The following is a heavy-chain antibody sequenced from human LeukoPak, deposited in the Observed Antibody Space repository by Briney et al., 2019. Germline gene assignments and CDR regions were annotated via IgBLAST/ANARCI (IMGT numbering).Heavy chain of an antibody. CDR2: TNPSGGST. J-gene: IGHJ4*02. Sequence: GASVKVSCKASGYTFTTYYVHWVRQAPRQGLEWMGITNPSGGSTTYAQKFQGRVTMTRDTSISTAYMELSRLRSDDTAVYYCAAGPWLTGKTLDYWGQGTLVTVSS. D-gene: IGHD3-9*01. CDR1: GYTFTTYY. V-gene: IGHV1-46*01. CDR3: AAGPWLTGKTLDY.